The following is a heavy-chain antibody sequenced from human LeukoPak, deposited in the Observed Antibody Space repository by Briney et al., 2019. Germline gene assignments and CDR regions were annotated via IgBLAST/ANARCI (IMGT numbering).Heavy chain of an antibody. J-gene: IGHJ4*02. Sequence: GGSLRLSCAGSEFTFSSYSMHWVRQAPGKGLEWVSSISGSSDDIYYADSVKGRFTVSRDNSKNSLYLQMKRLRAEDTALYYCARRGYHDYSGFDYWGQGTLVTVSS. CDR2: ISGSSDDI. CDR3: ARRGYHDYSGFDY. CDR1: EFTFSSYS. D-gene: IGHD1-26*01. V-gene: IGHV3-21*06.